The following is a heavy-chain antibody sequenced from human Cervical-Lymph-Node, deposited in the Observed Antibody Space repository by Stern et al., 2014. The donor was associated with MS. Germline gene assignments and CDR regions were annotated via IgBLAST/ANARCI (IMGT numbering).Heavy chain of an antibody. D-gene: IGHD6-19*01. CDR2: ILPMFGT. CDR3: ARTRSSGWFDGFDT. V-gene: IGHV1-69*01. J-gene: IGHJ3*02. CDR1: GGTFSSYA. Sequence: QLVQSGAEVKKPGSSVRVSCNASGGTFSSYAINWVRQAPGQGLQWMGGILPMFGTNYARQFHGRSTITAAQSANTVHMDLSSLAFDDTAVYYCARTRSSGWFDGFDTWGQGTLVTVSS.